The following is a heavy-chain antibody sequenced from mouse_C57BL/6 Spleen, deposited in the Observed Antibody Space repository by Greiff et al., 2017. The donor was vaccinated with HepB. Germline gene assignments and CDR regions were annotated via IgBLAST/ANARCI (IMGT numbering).Heavy chain of an antibody. CDR1: GYTFTDYE. D-gene: IGHD1-1*01. J-gene: IGHJ4*01. Sequence: VQLVESGAELVRPGASVTLSCKASGYTFTDYEMHWVKQTPVHGLEWIGAIDPETGGTAYNQKFKGKAILTADKSSSTAYMELRSLTSEDSAVYYCTVLLRSMDYWGQGTSVTVSS. CDR2: IDPETGGT. V-gene: IGHV1-15*01. CDR3: TVLLRSMDY.